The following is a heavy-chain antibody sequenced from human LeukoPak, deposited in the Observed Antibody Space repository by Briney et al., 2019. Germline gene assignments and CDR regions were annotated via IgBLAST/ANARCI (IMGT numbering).Heavy chain of an antibody. CDR2: IYYSGST. CDR3: ARDGKTYYYDSSGYYHGFDY. CDR1: GGSISSYY. V-gene: IGHV4-59*12. D-gene: IGHD3-22*01. Sequence: PSETLSLTCTVSGGSISSYYWSWIRQPPGKGLEWIGYIYYSGSTNYNPSLKSRVTISVDTSKNQFSLKLSSVTAADTAVYYCARDGKTYYYDSSGYYHGFDYWGQGTLVTVSS. J-gene: IGHJ4*02.